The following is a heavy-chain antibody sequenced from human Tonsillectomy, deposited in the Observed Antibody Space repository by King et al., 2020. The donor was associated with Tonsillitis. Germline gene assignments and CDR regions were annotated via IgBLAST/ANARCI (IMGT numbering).Heavy chain of an antibody. V-gene: IGHV4-31*03. Sequence: VQLQESGPGLVKPSQTLSLTCTISGGSISGGGYYWSWIRQHPGKGLEWIGYIYDSEHTYYTPPLKSRLTISLATSKNQCSLRRSSVTAADTAVYYCGRYEGGVFDPWGQGTLVTVSS. CDR2: IYDSEHT. J-gene: IGHJ5*02. D-gene: IGHD2-15*01. CDR1: GGSISGGGYY. CDR3: GRYEGGVFDP.